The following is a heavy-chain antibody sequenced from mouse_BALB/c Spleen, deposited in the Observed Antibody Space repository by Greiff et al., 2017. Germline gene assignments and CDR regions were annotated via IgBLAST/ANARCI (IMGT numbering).Heavy chain of an antibody. CDR3: ASKGITRHFAY. J-gene: IGHJ3*01. D-gene: IGHD2-4*01. Sequence: VQLKQSGAELVRPGALVKLSCKASGFNIKDYYMHWVKQRPEQGLEWIGWIDPENGNTIYDPKFQGKASITADTSSNTAYLQLSSLTSEDTAVYYCASKGITRHFAYWGQGTLVTVSA. CDR1: GFNIKDYY. V-gene: IGHV14-1*02. CDR2: IDPENGNT.